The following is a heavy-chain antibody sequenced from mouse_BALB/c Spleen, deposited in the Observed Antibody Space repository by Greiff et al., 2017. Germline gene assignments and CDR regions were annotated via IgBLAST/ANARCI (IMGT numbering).Heavy chain of an antibody. CDR2: IWAGGST. V-gene: IGHV2-9*02. Sequence: VKLQESGPGLVAPSQSLSITCTVSGFSLTSYGVHWVRQPPGKGLEWLGVIWAGGSTNYNSALMSRLSISKDNSKSQVFLKMNSLQTDDTAMYYCARENYGYDAPSAYWGQGTLVTVSA. CDR3: ARENYGYDAPSAY. D-gene: IGHD2-2*01. J-gene: IGHJ3*01. CDR1: GFSLTSYG.